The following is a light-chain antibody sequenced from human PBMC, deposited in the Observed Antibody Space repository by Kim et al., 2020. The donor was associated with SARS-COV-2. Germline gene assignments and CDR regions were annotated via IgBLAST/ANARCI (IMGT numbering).Light chain of an antibody. CDR1: KLGDKY. J-gene: IGLJ2*01. CDR2: QDS. CDR3: QAWDSSTYVV. V-gene: IGLV3-1*01. Sequence: SYELTQPPSVSGSPGQTASITCSGDKLGDKYAFWYQQKPGQSPVLVIYQDSKRPSGIPERFSGSNSGNTATLTISGTQAMDEADYYCQAWDSSTYVVFGGGTQLTVL.